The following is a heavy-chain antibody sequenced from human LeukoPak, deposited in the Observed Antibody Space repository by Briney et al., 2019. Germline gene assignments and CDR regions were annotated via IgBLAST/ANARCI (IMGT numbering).Heavy chain of an antibody. V-gene: IGHV4-30-4*01. J-gene: IGHJ4*02. Sequence: SQTLSLTCTVSGGSISSGDYYWSWIRQPPGKGLEWIGFIYHTGSFHYNPSLKSRVTISVDTSKNQFSLNLRSVTAADTAVYYCARGTSSWYRGLDYWGQGTLVTVSS. D-gene: IGHD6-13*01. CDR1: GGSISSGDYY. CDR2: IYHTGSF. CDR3: ARGTSSWYRGLDY.